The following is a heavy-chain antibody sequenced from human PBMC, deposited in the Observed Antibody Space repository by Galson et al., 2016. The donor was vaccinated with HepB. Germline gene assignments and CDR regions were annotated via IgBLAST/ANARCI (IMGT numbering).Heavy chain of an antibody. D-gene: IGHD6-13*01. Sequence: SLRLSCAASGFSIRNHWMSWVRQAPGKGLEWVANINQDGSVEKYADSVRGRFTVFKDNAKNSVYLQLNSLSADDTAVFYCARIAADGSTFDYWGQGTLVTVSS. CDR2: INQDGSVE. J-gene: IGHJ4*02. CDR1: GFSIRNHW. V-gene: IGHV3-7*03. CDR3: ARIAADGSTFDY.